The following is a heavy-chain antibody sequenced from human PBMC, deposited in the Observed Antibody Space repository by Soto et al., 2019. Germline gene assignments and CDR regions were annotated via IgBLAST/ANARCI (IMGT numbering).Heavy chain of an antibody. CDR1: GGTFSSYA. J-gene: IGHJ4*02. CDR3: ARSLRLGELSFHFDY. D-gene: IGHD3-16*02. Sequence: SSVNVSHKAAGGTFSSYAISWVRQAPGQGLEWMGGIIPIFGTANYAQKFQGRVTITADESTNTAYMELSSLRSEDTAVYYCARSLRLGELSFHFDYWGQGTLVTVSS. CDR2: IIPIFGTA. V-gene: IGHV1-69*13.